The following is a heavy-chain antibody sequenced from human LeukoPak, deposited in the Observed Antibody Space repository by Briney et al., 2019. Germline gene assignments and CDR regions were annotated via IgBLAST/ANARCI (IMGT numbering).Heavy chain of an antibody. CDR1: GYTFTSYG. CDR2: ISPYNANT. V-gene: IGHV1-18*01. CDR3: ARVAEYSSSISTNDF. D-gene: IGHD6-6*01. J-gene: IGHJ4*02. Sequence: ASVKVSCKASGYTFTSYGITWVRLAPGQGLEWMAWISPYNANTNYAQKLQGRVTMTTDTSTSTVYMELRSLRSDDTAVYYCARVAEYSSSISTNDFWGQGTLVTVSS.